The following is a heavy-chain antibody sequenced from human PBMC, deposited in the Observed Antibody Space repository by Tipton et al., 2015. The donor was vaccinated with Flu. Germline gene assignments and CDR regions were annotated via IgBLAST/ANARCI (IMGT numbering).Heavy chain of an antibody. Sequence: SLRLSCTVSGFTFGDYGMSWVRQAPGKGLEWVGFIRSKAYGGTTEYAASVKGRFTISRDDSKSIAYLQMNSLKTEDTAVYYCSRVSEWIYPDGSGYYYDYWGQGILLTVSS. CDR2: IRSKAYGGTT. CDR1: GFTFGDYG. D-gene: IGHD3-22*01. J-gene: IGHJ4*02. CDR3: SRVSEWIYPDGSGYYYDY. V-gene: IGHV3-49*04.